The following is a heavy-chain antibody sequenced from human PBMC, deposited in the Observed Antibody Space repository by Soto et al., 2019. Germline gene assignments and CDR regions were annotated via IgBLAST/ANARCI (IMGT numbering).Heavy chain of an antibody. D-gene: IGHD3-16*02. CDR1: GFTVSSYY. V-gene: IGHV3-66*01. CDR3: ATETRVAGDYIWGSYLST. Sequence: GGSLRLSCAASGFTVSSYYMSWVRQAPGKGLEWVSVIYSGGSTYYADSVKGRFTISNDNSKNTPYLQMNSLRAEDTAVYYCATETRVAGDYIWGSYLSTWGQGTLVTVSS. J-gene: IGHJ5*02. CDR2: IYSGGST.